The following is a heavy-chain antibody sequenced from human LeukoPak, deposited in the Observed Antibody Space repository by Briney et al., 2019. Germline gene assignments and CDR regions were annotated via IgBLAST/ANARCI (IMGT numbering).Heavy chain of an antibody. CDR2: ISYDGSNK. CDR3: AKDYGVRWELLGPVRRAFDI. V-gene: IGHV3-30*18. D-gene: IGHD1-26*01. Sequence: GGSLRLSCAASGFTFSSYGMHWVRQAPGKGLEWVAVISYDGSNKYYADSVKGRFTISRDNSKNTLYLQMNSLRAEDTAVYYCAKDYGVRWELLGPVRRAFDIWGQGTMVTVSS. CDR1: GFTFSSYG. J-gene: IGHJ3*02.